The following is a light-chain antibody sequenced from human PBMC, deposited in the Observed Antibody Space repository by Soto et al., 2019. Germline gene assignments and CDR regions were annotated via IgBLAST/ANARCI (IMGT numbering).Light chain of an antibody. CDR3: QQYYNWPPWT. J-gene: IGKJ1*01. CDR1: QSVRGN. Sequence: EIVMTQSPATLSVSPGERATLSCRASQSVRGNLAWYQQKPGQAPRLLIHGASTRATGIPARFSGSGSGTEFTLTISGLQSEDFAVYSCQQYYNWPPWTFGQGTKVEIK. V-gene: IGKV3-15*01. CDR2: GAS.